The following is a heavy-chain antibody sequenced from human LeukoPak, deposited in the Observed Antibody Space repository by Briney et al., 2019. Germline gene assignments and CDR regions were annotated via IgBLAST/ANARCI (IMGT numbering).Heavy chain of an antibody. Sequence: PSQTLSLTCTVSGGSINSGTNYWSWIRQPAGKGLEWIGRIYTSGSTNYNPSLKSRVTISEDTSKNQFSLKLSSVTAADTAVYYCARRYCSSTSCHGDYYYGMDVWGQGTTVTVSS. D-gene: IGHD2-2*01. CDR2: IYTSGST. CDR3: ARRYCSSTSCHGDYYYGMDV. V-gene: IGHV4-61*02. CDR1: GGSINSGTNY. J-gene: IGHJ6*02.